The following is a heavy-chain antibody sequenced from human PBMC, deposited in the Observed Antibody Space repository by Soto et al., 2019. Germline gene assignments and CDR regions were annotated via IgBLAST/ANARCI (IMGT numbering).Heavy chain of an antibody. CDR1: GYTFSSYG. CDR2: ISAYNGNT. V-gene: IGHV1-18*01. D-gene: IGHD3-10*01. J-gene: IGHJ4*02. CDR3: STDWGYYGSGSLSYY. Sequence: QVQLVQSGAEVKKPGASVKVSCKASGYTFSSYGITWVRQAPGQGLEWMGRISAYNGNTDYAQNLQGRVTMTTDTSTSTAYMELRSLRSDDTAMYYCSTDWGYYGSGSLSYYWCQGTLVIVSS.